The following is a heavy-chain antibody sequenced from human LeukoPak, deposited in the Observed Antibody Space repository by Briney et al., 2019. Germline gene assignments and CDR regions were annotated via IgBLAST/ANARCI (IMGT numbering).Heavy chain of an antibody. V-gene: IGHV4-34*01. D-gene: IGHD6-13*01. CDR3: ARRYSSRNFDY. Sequence: SETLSLTCAVYGGSFSGYYWSWIRQPPGKGLEWIGEINHSGSTNYNPSLKSRVTISVDTSKNQFSLKLSSVTAADTAVYYCARRYSSRNFDYWGQGTLVTVPS. CDR1: GGSFSGYY. J-gene: IGHJ4*02. CDR2: INHSGST.